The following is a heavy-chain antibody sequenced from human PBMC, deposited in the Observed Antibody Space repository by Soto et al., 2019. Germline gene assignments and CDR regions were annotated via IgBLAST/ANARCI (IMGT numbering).Heavy chain of an antibody. CDR2: ISSSSTI. V-gene: IGHV3-48*02. Sequence: GGSLRLSCAASGFTFSSYSMNWVRQAPGKGLEWVSYISSSSTIYYADSVKGRFTISRDNGKNSLYLQMNSLRDEDTAVYYCARDQVGATLIAFDIWGQGTMVT. CDR1: GFTFSSYS. CDR3: ARDQVGATLIAFDI. D-gene: IGHD1-26*01. J-gene: IGHJ3*02.